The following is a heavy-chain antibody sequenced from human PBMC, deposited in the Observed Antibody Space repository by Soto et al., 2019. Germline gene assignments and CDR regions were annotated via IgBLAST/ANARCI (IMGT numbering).Heavy chain of an antibody. Sequence: VQLVESGGGLVQPGVSLKLSCAASGFTFSSYLMSWVRQAPGKGLEWVANMNQDGSEIYYVDSVRGRFTISRDNAENSLYLQMNSLRAEDTAVYYCARGRSLLWFGEPRGQGTLVTVSS. V-gene: IGHV3-7*01. CDR1: GFTFSSYL. D-gene: IGHD3-10*01. CDR2: MNQDGSEI. J-gene: IGHJ4*02. CDR3: ARGRSLLWFGEP.